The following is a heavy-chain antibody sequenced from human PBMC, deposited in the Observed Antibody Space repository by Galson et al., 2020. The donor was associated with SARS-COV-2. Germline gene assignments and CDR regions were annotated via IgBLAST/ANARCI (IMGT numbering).Heavy chain of an antibody. CDR1: GYSISSGYY. Sequence: SETLSLTCAVSGYSISSGYYWGWIRQPPGKGLEWIGSIYHSGRTYYNPSLKSRVTISVDTSKNQFSLKLSSVTAADTAVYYCAREGSTYYDFWSGYPPPDYWGQGTLVTVSS. CDR3: AREGSTYYDFWSGYPPPDY. D-gene: IGHD3-3*01. J-gene: IGHJ4*02. V-gene: IGHV4-38-2*02. CDR2: IYHSGRT.